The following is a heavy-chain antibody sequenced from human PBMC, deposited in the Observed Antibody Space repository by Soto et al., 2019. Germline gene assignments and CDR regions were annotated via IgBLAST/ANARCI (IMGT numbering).Heavy chain of an antibody. CDR2: ISAYNGNT. J-gene: IGHJ4*02. CDR3: ARXXPPTDY. Sequence: QVQLVQSGAEVKKPGASVKVSCKASGYTFNSYGISWVRQAPGQGLEWMGWISAYNGNTNYAQKLQGRVTMTTDTSTSTAYMELXSLRSDXXXVYXXARXXPPTDYWGQGTLVTVSS. CDR1: GYTFNSYG. V-gene: IGHV1-18*01.